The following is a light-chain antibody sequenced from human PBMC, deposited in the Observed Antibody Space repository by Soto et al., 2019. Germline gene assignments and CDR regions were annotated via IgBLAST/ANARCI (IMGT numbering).Light chain of an antibody. V-gene: IGKV3-15*01. CDR1: QSVSSN. CDR2: GAS. Sequence: EIVMTQSPATLSVSPGERATLSFRASQSVSSNLAWYQQKPGQAPRLLIYGASTRATGIPARFSGSGSGTDFTLTIARLEPEDFAVYYCQQYGDSPRTFGQGTRLEIK. J-gene: IGKJ5*01. CDR3: QQYGDSPRT.